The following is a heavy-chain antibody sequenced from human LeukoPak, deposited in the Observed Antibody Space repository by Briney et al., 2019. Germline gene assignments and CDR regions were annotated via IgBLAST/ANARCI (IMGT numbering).Heavy chain of an antibody. Sequence: SETLSLTCTVSGGSISSYYWSWIRQPPGKGLEWIGNIYYSGSTNYNPSLKSRVTISVDTSKNQFTLKLSSATAADTAVYYCARGEYYFDYWGQGTLVTVSS. CDR3: ARGEYYFDY. CDR2: IYYSGST. J-gene: IGHJ4*02. D-gene: IGHD3-10*01. CDR1: GGSISSYY. V-gene: IGHV4-59*01.